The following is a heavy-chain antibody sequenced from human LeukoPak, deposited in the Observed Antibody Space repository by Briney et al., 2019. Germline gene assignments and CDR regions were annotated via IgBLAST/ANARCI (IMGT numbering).Heavy chain of an antibody. CDR3: AKGRAKATVTAGDH. D-gene: IGHD4-17*01. Sequence: PGESLKISCAASGFTFSSYAMSWVRQAPGKGLEWVSAISGSGGSTHYADSVKGRFTISRDNSKNTLYLQMNSLRADDTAVYYCAKGRAKATVTAGDHWGQGTLATVSS. J-gene: IGHJ4*02. CDR1: GFTFSSYA. V-gene: IGHV3-23*01. CDR2: ISGSGGST.